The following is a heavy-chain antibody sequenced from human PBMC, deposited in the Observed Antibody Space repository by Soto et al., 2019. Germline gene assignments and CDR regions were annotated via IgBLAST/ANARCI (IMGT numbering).Heavy chain of an antibody. CDR1: GGSVSSGSYY. V-gene: IGHV4-61*01. D-gene: IGHD6-13*01. CDR3: ARYSSSWYPSNY. J-gene: IGHJ4*02. CDR2: IYYSGST. Sequence: KTSETLSLTCTVSGGSVSSGSYYWSWIRQPPGKGLEWIGYIYYSGSTNYNPSLKSRVTISVDTSKNQFSLKLNSVTAADTAVYYCARYSSSWYPSNYWGQGTLVTVSS.